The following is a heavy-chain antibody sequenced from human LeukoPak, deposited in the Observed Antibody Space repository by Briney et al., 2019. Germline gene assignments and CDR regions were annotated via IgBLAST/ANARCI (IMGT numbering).Heavy chain of an antibody. J-gene: IGHJ4*02. CDR2: ISGGSSYI. D-gene: IGHD6-19*01. V-gene: IGHV3-48*01. CDR1: GFTFSSYS. CDR3: ARGEYNSGPDY. Sequence: QPGGSLRLSCAASGFTFSSYSMNWVRQAPGEGLEWVSYISGGSSYISYTDSVKGRFPFSRDNTKNSLYLQVNSLSGEKTAVYYCARGEYNSGPDYWGQGTLVSVSS.